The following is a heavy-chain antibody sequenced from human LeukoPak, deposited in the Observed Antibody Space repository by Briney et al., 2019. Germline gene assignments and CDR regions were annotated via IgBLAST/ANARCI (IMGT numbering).Heavy chain of an antibody. Sequence: KASETLSLTCTVSGGSISSYYWSWIRQPPGKGLEWIGYIYYSGSTNYNPSLKSRVTISVDTSKNQFSLKLSSVTAADTAVYYCARQPGYDFWSAVGAFDIWGQGTMVTVSS. D-gene: IGHD3-3*01. CDR2: IYYSGST. V-gene: IGHV4-59*08. CDR1: GGSISSYY. J-gene: IGHJ3*02. CDR3: ARQPGYDFWSAVGAFDI.